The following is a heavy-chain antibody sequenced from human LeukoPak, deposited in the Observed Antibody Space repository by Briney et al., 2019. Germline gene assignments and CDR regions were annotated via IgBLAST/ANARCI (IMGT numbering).Heavy chain of an antibody. V-gene: IGHV3-74*01. D-gene: IGHD3-3*01. CDR3: ARAPYYDFWSGYPPDY. J-gene: IGHJ4*02. Sequence: GGSLRLSCAASGFTFRSYWMHWVRQAPGKGLVWVSRINSDGSSTNYADSVKGRFTISRDNAKNTLYLQMNSLRAEDTAVYYCARAPYYDFWSGYPPDYWGQGTLLTVSS. CDR1: GFTFRSYW. CDR2: INSDGSST.